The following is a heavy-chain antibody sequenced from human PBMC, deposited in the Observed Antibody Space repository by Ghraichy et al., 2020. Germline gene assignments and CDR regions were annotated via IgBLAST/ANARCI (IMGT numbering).Heavy chain of an antibody. CDR1: GGSFSGYY. V-gene: IGHV4-34*01. D-gene: IGHD5-18*01. CDR2: INHSGST. CDR3: ARGRTPMQHAFDI. Sequence: SETLSLTCAVYGGSFSGYYWSWIRQPPGKGLEWIGEINHSGSTNYNPSLKSRVTISVDTSKNQFSLKLSSVTAADTAVYYCARGRTPMQHAFDIWGQGSMVTVSS. J-gene: IGHJ3*02.